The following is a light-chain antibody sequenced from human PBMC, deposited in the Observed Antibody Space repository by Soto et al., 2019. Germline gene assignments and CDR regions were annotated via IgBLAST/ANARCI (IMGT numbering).Light chain of an antibody. CDR1: SSNIGSNT. V-gene: IGLV1-44*01. CDR2: SND. Sequence: QSVLTQAPSASGTPGQWVTISCSGSSSNIGSNTVTWYQQVPGTAPKLLIYSNDQRPSGVPDRFSGSKSGTSASLAIAGLQSEDEADYYCAAWDDSLNGWVFGGGTKVTVL. J-gene: IGLJ3*02. CDR3: AAWDDSLNGWV.